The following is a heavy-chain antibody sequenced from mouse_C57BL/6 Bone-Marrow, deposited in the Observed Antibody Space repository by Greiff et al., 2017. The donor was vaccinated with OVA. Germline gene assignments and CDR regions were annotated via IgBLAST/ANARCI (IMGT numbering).Heavy chain of an antibody. V-gene: IGHV1-69*01. CDR3: ARSATIYYGNLFDY. CDR2: IDPSDSYT. CDR1: GYTFTSYW. Sequence: VQLQQPGAELVMPGASVKLSCKASGYTFTSYWMHWVKQRPGQGLEWIGEIDPSDSYTNYNQKFKGKSTLTVDKSSSTAYMQLSSLTSEDSAVYYCARSATIYYGNLFDYWGQGTTLTVSS. D-gene: IGHD2-1*01. J-gene: IGHJ2*01.